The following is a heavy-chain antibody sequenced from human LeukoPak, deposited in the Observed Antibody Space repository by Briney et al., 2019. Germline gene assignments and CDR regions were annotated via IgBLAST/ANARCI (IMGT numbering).Heavy chain of an antibody. CDR1: GGSISSYY. CDR3: ARGTVAYSYWYFDL. Sequence: SETLSLTCTVSGGSISSYYWSWIRQPPGKGLEWIGYIYYSGSTNYNPSLKSRVTIPVDTSKNQFSLKLSSVTAADTAVYYCARGTVAYSYWYFDLWGRGTLVTVSS. J-gene: IGHJ2*01. D-gene: IGHD4-23*01. V-gene: IGHV4-59*08. CDR2: IYYSGST.